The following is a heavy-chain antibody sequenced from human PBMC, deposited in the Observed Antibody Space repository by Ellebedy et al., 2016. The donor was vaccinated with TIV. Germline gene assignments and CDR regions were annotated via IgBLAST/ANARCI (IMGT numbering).Heavy chain of an antibody. CDR1: GFTFTRYG. CDR3: ARGSGPNWLDP. J-gene: IGHJ5*01. V-gene: IGHV1-18*04. Sequence: AASVKVSCKASGFTFTRYGINWVRQAPGQGLEWMGWISGYSGNTDYEQKFQGRVTMTTDKGKNTGYMELTSLTSDDTAVYYCARGSGPNWLDPWGQGTLVTVSS. D-gene: IGHD6-19*01. CDR2: ISGYSGNT.